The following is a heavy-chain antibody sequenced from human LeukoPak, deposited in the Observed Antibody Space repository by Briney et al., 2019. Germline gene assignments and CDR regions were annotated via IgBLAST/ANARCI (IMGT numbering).Heavy chain of an antibody. Sequence: PGGSLRLSCAASGFXFSSYAISWVRQAPGKGQEWVSYINSGGSTIYYADSVKGRFTISRDNAKKSLYLQMNSLRAEDTAVYYCATSRRGFGGLWGYWGQGTLVTVSS. D-gene: IGHD3-10*01. J-gene: IGHJ4*02. CDR3: ATSRRGFGGLWGY. CDR2: INSGGSTI. CDR1: GFXFSSYA. V-gene: IGHV3-48*03.